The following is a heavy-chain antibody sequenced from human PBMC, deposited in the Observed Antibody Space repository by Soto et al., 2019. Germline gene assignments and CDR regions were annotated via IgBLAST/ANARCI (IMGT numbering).Heavy chain of an antibody. Sequence: QVQLVQSGAEVKKPGSSVKVSCKASGGTFSSYTISWVRQAPGQGLEWMGRIIPILGIANYAQKFQGRVTITADKSTSTAYMELSSLRSEDTAVYYCVRDYYDSSGYYYGGWGQGTLVTVSS. CDR2: IIPILGIA. V-gene: IGHV1-69*08. J-gene: IGHJ4*02. CDR1: GGTFSSYT. CDR3: VRDYYDSSGYYYGG. D-gene: IGHD3-22*01.